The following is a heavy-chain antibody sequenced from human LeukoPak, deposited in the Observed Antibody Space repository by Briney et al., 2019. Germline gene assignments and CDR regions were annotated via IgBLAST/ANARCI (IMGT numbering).Heavy chain of an antibody. CDR1: GDFISSGTYF. D-gene: IGHD3-3*01. J-gene: IGHJ4*02. V-gene: IGHV4-30-2*01. CDR2: IHHSGTT. Sequence: PSETLSLTCTVSGDFISSGTYFWTWIRQPPGKGLEWIANIHHSGTTYYNPSLKSRVTISVDKSKNQFSLNLSSVTAADTAVYYCARYAWSENYFDYWGQGTLVTVSS. CDR3: ARYAWSENYFDY.